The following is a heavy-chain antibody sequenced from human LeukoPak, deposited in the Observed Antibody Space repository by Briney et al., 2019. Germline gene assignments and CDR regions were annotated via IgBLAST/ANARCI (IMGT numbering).Heavy chain of an antibody. CDR3: AKARVDTAMVTQIYFDY. CDR1: GFTFSSYG. CDR2: IRYDGSNK. D-gene: IGHD5-18*01. Sequence: PGGSLRLSCAASGFTFSSYGMHWVRQAPGKGLEWVAFIRYDGSNKYYADSVKGRFTISRDNSKNTLYLQMNSLRAEDTAVYYCAKARVDTAMVTQIYFDYWGQGTLVTVSS. V-gene: IGHV3-30*02. J-gene: IGHJ4*02.